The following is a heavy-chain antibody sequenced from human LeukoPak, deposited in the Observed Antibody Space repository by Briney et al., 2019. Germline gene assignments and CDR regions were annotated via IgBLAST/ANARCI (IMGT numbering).Heavy chain of an antibody. CDR3: AGGGARSFDY. V-gene: IGHV3-48*04. J-gene: IGHJ4*02. Sequence: GGSLRLSCAASGFNVSYYSMNWVRQAPGKGLEWVSYISFSNSTLYYADSVRGRFTISRDNAKNSLSLQMNSLRAEDTAVYYCAGGGARSFDYWGQGILVTVSS. CDR2: ISFSNSTL. CDR1: GFNVSYYS. D-gene: IGHD3-16*01.